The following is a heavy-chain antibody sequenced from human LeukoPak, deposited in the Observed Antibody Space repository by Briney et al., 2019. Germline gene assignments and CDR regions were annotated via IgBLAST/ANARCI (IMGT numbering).Heavy chain of an antibody. CDR3: AKGSYYDSSGFFYFDY. D-gene: IGHD3-22*01. Sequence: GGSLRLSCAASGFTFSSYGMHWVRQAPGKGLEWVAVIWYDGSNKYYADSVKGRFTISRDNSKNTLYVQVNSLGTEDTAAYYCAKGSYYDSSGFFYFDYWAREPWSPSPQ. J-gene: IGHJ4*02. CDR2: IWYDGSNK. CDR1: GFTFSSYG. V-gene: IGHV3-33*06.